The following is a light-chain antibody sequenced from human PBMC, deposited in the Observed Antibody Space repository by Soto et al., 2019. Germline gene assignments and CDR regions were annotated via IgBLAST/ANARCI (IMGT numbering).Light chain of an antibody. Sequence: DIQMTQAPSSVSASVGDRVTITCRASQGISNYLAWYQQKPGKVPKLLIYAASTLQSGVPSRFSGSGSGTDFTLTITSLQPEDVATYYCQKYNSALSRGFGQGTKVDIK. V-gene: IGKV1-27*01. CDR3: QKYNSALSRG. CDR2: AAS. CDR1: QGISNY. J-gene: IGKJ1*01.